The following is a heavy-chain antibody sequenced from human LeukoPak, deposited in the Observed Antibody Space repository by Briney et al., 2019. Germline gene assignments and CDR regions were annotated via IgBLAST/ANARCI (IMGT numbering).Heavy chain of an antibody. CDR2: IRSDGRST. J-gene: IGHJ4*02. CDR1: AFTSSSFW. D-gene: IGHD6-13*01. Sequence: QPAGSLRLSCAASAFTSSSFWVYWVRQAPGKGLIWVSRIRSDGRSTTYSASVKGRFTISRDNAKNTLSLQMNSLRADDTAVYYCASEMAAAENYWGQGTLVTVSS. CDR3: ASEMAAAENY. V-gene: IGHV3-74*01.